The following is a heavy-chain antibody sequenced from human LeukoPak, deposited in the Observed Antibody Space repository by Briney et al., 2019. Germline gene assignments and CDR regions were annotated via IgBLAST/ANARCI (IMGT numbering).Heavy chain of an antibody. CDR2: INLNSGGT. D-gene: IGHD1-7*01. Sequence: ASVKVSCKTSGYILTDYYMHWMRQVPGQGLEWMGWINLNSGGTNYAQKFQGRVTMTRDTSISTAYVDLSRLRSDDTAVYYCARGKRWNYVLIEYWGQGTLVTVSS. CDR3: ARGKRWNYVLIEY. J-gene: IGHJ4*02. V-gene: IGHV1-2*02. CDR1: GYILTDYY.